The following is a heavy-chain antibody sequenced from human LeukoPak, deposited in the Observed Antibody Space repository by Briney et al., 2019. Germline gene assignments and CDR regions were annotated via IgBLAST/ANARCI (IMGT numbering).Heavy chain of an antibody. CDR2: IYTSGST. Sequence: PSQTLSLTCTVSGGSISSGSYYWSWIRQPAGKGLEWIGRIYTSGSTNYNPSLKSRVTISVDTSKNQFSLKLSSVTAADTAVYYCARETRYYYDSSGYYYPYYFDYWGQGTLVTVSS. D-gene: IGHD3-22*01. J-gene: IGHJ4*02. CDR3: ARETRYYYDSSGYYYPYYFDY. CDR1: GGSISSGSYY. V-gene: IGHV4-61*02.